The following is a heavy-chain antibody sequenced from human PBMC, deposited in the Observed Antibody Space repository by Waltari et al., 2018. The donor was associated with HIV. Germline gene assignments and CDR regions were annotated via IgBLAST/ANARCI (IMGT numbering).Heavy chain of an antibody. D-gene: IGHD3-10*01. CDR2: INEDGSQI. V-gene: IGHV3-7*01. CDR3: ARDGSEFQILSFTYYQHGMDV. J-gene: IGHJ6*01. CDR1: GLRSCPHG. Sequence: DVQGVESGGGFVQPGGSLSVSCAASGLRSCPHGANLAGPVLGKVLEWVANINEDGSQIYYVDSVKGRFTISRDDANNSVVLEMNSLRVEDAGIYYCARDGSEFQILSFTYYQHGMDVWGQGTTVLVSS.